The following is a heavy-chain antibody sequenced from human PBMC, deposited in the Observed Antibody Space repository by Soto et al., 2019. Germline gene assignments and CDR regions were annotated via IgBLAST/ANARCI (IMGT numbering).Heavy chain of an antibody. CDR2: INWNSRSI. D-gene: IGHD3-9*01. CDR3: AKDMTDILTQNLDY. CDR1: GFTFDDYA. J-gene: IGHJ4*02. V-gene: IGHV3-9*01. Sequence: EVQLVESGGGLVQPGRSLRLSCAASGFTFDDYAMHWVRQAPGEGLEWVSGINWNSRSIGYSDSVKGRFTISRDNAKNSLYLQMNSPGAEDTAFYYCAKDMTDILTQNLDYWGQGTLVTVAS.